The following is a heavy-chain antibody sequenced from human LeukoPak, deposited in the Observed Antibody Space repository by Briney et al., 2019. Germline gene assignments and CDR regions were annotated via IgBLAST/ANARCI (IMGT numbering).Heavy chain of an antibody. D-gene: IGHD2-15*01. CDR3: ARERTPGSGLDY. CDR1: GGSISSYY. V-gene: IGHV4-59*01. J-gene: IGHJ4*02. Sequence: SETLSLTCTVSGGSISSYYWSWIRQPPGKGLEWIGYIYYSGSTNYNPSLKSRVTISIDTSKNQFSLKLSSVTAADTAVYYCARERTPGSGLDYWGQGTLVTVSS. CDR2: IYYSGST.